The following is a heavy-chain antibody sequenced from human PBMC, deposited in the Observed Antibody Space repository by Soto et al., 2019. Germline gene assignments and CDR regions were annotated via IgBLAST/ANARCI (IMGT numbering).Heavy chain of an antibody. D-gene: IGHD3-3*01. CDR2: ISGYNDNT. Sequence: ASVKVSCKASGYTFTNYGISWVRQAPGQGLEWMGWISGYNDNTNYAQNLQGRVTMTTDTSTTTAYMELRSLRSDDTAVYYCARDESCRDYTCSSIVYFQHWGQGTLVTVS. J-gene: IGHJ1*01. V-gene: IGHV1-18*01. CDR3: ARDESCRDYTCSSIVYFQH. CDR1: GYTFTNYG.